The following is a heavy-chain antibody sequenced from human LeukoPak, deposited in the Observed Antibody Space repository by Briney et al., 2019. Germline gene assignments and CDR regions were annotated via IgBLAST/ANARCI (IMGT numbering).Heavy chain of an antibody. Sequence: GGSLRLSCAASGFTFSSYSMNWVRQAPGKGLEWVSSISSSSSYIYYADSVKGRFTISRDNAKNSLYLQINSLRAEDTAVYYCARDVTMVRGVTNYMDVWGKGTTVTVSS. D-gene: IGHD3-10*01. V-gene: IGHV3-21*01. CDR1: GFTFSSYS. CDR3: ARDVTMVRGVTNYMDV. CDR2: ISSSSSYI. J-gene: IGHJ6*03.